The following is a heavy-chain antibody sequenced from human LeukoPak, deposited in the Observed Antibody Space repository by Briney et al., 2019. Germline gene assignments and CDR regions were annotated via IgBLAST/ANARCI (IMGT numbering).Heavy chain of an antibody. V-gene: IGHV3-30*04. CDR1: GFTFSSYA. D-gene: IGHD4-17*01. CDR3: ARDVGYDYAPYFDY. Sequence: GGSLRLSCAASGFTFSSYAMHWVRQAPGKGLEWVAVISYDGSNKYYADSVKGRFTISRDNSKNTLYLQMNSLRAEDTAVYYCARDVGYDYAPYFDYWGQGTLVTVSS. J-gene: IGHJ4*02. CDR2: ISYDGSNK.